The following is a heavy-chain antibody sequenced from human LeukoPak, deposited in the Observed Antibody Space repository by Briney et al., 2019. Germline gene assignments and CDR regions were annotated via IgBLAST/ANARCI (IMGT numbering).Heavy chain of an antibody. D-gene: IGHD2/OR15-2a*01. CDR2: ISGSGGST. Sequence: GGSLRLSCAASGFTVSSNYMSWVRQAPGKGLEWVSAISGSGGSTYYADSVKGRFTISRDNSKNTLYLQMNSLRAEDTAVYYCAKGSTFYYYYMDVWGKGTTVTVSS. V-gene: IGHV3-23*01. J-gene: IGHJ6*03. CDR3: AKGSTFYYYYMDV. CDR1: GFTVSSNY.